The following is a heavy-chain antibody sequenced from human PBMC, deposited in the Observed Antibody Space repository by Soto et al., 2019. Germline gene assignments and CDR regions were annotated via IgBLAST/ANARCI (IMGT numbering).Heavy chain of an antibody. CDR3: ARHNYGSGSTYFDY. J-gene: IGHJ4*02. Sequence: QVQLQESGPRLVKPSETLSLTCTVSGGSISSYYWSWIRQPPGKGLEWIGYIYYSGSTNYNPSLKSRVTISVDTSKNQFSLKLNSMTAADTAVYYCARHNYGSGSTYFDYWGQGTLVTVSS. V-gene: IGHV4-59*08. CDR1: GGSISSYY. CDR2: IYYSGST. D-gene: IGHD3-10*01.